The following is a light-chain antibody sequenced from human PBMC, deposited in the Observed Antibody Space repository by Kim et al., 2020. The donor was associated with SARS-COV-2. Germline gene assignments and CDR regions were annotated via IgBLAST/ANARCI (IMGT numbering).Light chain of an antibody. CDR1: QSVSSN. J-gene: IGKJ5*01. CDR3: QQYNIWPPIT. V-gene: IGKV3-15*01. CDR2: DAS. Sequence: EIVMTQSPATLSVSPGERATLSCRASQSVSSNLAWYQQKPGQAPRLLIYDASTRATGIPARFSGSGSGTEFTLTISSLQSEDFAVYYCQQYNIWPPITFGQATRLEIK.